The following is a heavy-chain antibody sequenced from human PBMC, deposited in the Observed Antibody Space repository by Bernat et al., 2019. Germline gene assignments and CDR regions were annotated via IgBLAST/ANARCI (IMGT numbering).Heavy chain of an antibody. CDR1: GYTFTSYG. CDR3: AARVVAAGYYYYYGMDV. Sequence: QVQLVQSGAEVKKPGASVKVSCKASGYTFTSYGISWVRQAPGQGLEWMGWISAYNGNTNYAQKLQGRGTTTTEASTRTAYLVLRSRRTDDATVEYCAARVVAAGYYYYYGMDVWGQGTTVTVSS. CDR2: ISAYNGNT. V-gene: IGHV1-18*04. D-gene: IGHD6-13*01. J-gene: IGHJ6*02.